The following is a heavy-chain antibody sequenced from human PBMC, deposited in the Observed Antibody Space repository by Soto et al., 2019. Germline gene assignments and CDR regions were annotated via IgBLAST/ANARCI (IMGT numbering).Heavy chain of an antibody. Sequence: ETLTRSCTVSGGSITGSYWSRIRQPAGKTLEWIGYVYHSGTTTYNPSLKSRVSISVDTSKNQFSLRLTSVIAADTAVYYCARDMPYGAGSLAGCDYWGQGIMVTVSS. CDR1: GGSITGSY. CDR3: ARDMPYGAGSLAGCDY. CDR2: VYHSGTT. D-gene: IGHD1-26*01. V-gene: IGHV4-59*01. J-gene: IGHJ4*02.